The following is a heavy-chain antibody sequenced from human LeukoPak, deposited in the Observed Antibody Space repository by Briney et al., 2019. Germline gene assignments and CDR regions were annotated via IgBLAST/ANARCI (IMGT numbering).Heavy chain of an antibody. CDR1: GYTFTNYA. CDR2: INPNSGGT. D-gene: IGHD4-17*01. Sequence: ASVKASCKASGYTFTNYAISWVRQAPGQGLEWMGWINPNSGGTNYAQKFQGRVTMTRDTSISTAYMELSRLRSDDTAVYYCARVRTTVTTPTTTNYYYMDVWGKGTTVIVSS. J-gene: IGHJ6*03. V-gene: IGHV1-2*02. CDR3: ARVRTTVTTPTTTNYYYMDV.